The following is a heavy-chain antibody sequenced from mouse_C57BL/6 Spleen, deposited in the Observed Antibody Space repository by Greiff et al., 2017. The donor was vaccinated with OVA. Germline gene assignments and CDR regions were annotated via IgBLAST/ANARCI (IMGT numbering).Heavy chain of an antibody. CDR3: ARKGNSYYYAMDY. CDR2: IYPGDGDT. J-gene: IGHJ4*01. CDR1: GYAFSSYW. Sequence: VKLQESGAELVKPGASVKISCKASGYAFSSYWMNWVKQRPGKGLEWIGQIYPGDGDTNYNGKFKGKATLTADKSSSTAYMQLSSLTSEDSAVYFCARKGNSYYYAMDYWGQGTSVTVSS. D-gene: IGHD2-1*01. V-gene: IGHV1-80*01.